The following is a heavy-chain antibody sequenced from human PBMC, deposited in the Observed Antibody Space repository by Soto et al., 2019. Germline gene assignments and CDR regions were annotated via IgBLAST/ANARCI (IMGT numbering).Heavy chain of an antibody. J-gene: IGHJ4*02. Sequence: SLRLSCAASGFSFSNYWIAWVRQAPGNGLEWVANINRDGGERYHADSVRGRFTIFRDNSENSLYLQMNRLRAEDTAVYYCARDATFCLDCWGRGTLVTVSS. D-gene: IGHD3-16*01. CDR1: GFSFSNYW. CDR2: INRDGGER. CDR3: ARDATFCLDC. V-gene: IGHV3-7*03.